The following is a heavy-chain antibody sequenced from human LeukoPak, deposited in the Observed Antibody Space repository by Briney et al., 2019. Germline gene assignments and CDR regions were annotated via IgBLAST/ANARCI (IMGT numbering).Heavy chain of an antibody. D-gene: IGHD2-15*01. J-gene: IGHJ4*02. CDR2: IKQDGSEK. V-gene: IGHV3-7*01. CDR1: GFTFSSYW. Sequence: GGSLRLSCAASGFTFSSYWMSWVRQAPGKGLEWVANIKQDGSEKYYVDSVKGRFTISRDNAKNSLYLQMNSLRAEDTAVYYCARARIYCSGGSCHYFDYWGQGTLVTVSS. CDR3: ARARIYCSGGSCHYFDY.